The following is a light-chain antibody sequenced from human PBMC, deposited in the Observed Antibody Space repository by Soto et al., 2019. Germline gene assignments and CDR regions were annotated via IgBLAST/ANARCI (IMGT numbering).Light chain of an antibody. V-gene: IGKV1-5*03. Sequence: DIQMTQSPSTLSASVGDRVTISSRASQNISVWLAWYQQKSGKAPNVLMHRASNLENGVPSRFSGSGSGTEFTLTISSLQPGDYATYFCQEYGTSFTWTFGQGTKVDIK. CDR1: QNISVW. CDR3: QEYGTSFTWT. CDR2: RAS. J-gene: IGKJ1*01.